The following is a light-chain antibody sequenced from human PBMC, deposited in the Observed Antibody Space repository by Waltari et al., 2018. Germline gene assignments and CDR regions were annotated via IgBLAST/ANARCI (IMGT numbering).Light chain of an antibody. CDR3: HSRDSSGNVL. CDR1: SLRTYY. Sequence: SSELTQDPAVSVALGQTVRITCQGASLRTYYVSWFHQKPGQAPALVLYGKNNRPSWIPDRCSASSSGSTASLTIIGAQAEDEADYYCHSRDSSGNVLIGGGTKLTVV. V-gene: IGLV3-19*01. J-gene: IGLJ2*01. CDR2: GKN.